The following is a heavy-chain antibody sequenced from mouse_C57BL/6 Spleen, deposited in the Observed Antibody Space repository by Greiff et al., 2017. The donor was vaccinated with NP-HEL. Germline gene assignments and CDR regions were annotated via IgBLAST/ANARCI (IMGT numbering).Heavy chain of an antibody. J-gene: IGHJ1*03. Sequence: EVQLQQSGPELVKPGASVKMSCKASGYTFTDYNMHWVKQSHGKSLEWIGYINPNNGGTSYNQKFKGKATLTVNKSSSTAYMELLSLTSEDSAVYYCARGEDYYGSRGDFDVWGTGTTVTVSS. V-gene: IGHV1-22*01. CDR3: ARGEDYYGSRGDFDV. CDR2: INPNNGGT. CDR1: GYTFTDYN. D-gene: IGHD1-1*01.